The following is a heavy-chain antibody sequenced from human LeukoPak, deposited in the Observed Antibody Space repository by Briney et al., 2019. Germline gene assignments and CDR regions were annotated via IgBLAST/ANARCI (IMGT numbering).Heavy chain of an antibody. CDR3: ASLLLWFGDDAFDI. J-gene: IGHJ3*02. CDR2: IYYSGST. CDR1: GGSISSHY. V-gene: IGHV4-59*11. D-gene: IGHD3-10*01. Sequence: PSETLSLTCTVSGGSISSHYWSWIRQPPGKGLEWIGYIYYSGSTNYNPSLKSRVTISVDTSKNQFSLKLSSVTAADTAVYYCASLLLWFGDDAFDIWGQGTMVTVSS.